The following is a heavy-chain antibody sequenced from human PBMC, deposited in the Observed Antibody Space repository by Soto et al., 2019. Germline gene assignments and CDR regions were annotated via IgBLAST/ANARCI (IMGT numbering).Heavy chain of an antibody. Sequence: DVQLVESGGGWVQPGRSLRLSCAASGFKFSDYWMSWVRQAPGKGLEWVGNIKHDTSEAHYADSVKGRFTITRDNIKNFLFLQMRDLRADVTVSYYCARDGLLFSGPYRPSRFDYWGLGALVTVSS. CDR1: GFKFSDYW. CDR2: IKHDTSEA. D-gene: IGHD3-16*02. CDR3: ARDGLLFSGPYRPSRFDY. J-gene: IGHJ4*02. V-gene: IGHV3-7*03.